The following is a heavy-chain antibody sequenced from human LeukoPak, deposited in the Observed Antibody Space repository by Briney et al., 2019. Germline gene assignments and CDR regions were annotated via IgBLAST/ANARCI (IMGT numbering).Heavy chain of an antibody. J-gene: IGHJ4*02. Sequence: SETLSLTCAVYGGSFSGYYWSWIRRPPGKGLEWIGEINHSGSTNYNPSLKSRVTISVDTSKNQFSLKLSSVTAADTAVYYCACLRTVVTSWGQGTLVTVSS. CDR2: INHSGST. CDR3: ACLRTVVTS. V-gene: IGHV4-34*01. D-gene: IGHD4-23*01. CDR1: GGSFSGYY.